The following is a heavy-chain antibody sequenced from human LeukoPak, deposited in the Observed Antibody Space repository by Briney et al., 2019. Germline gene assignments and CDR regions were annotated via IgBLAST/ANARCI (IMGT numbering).Heavy chain of an antibody. CDR2: IRAKTHDGTA. D-gene: IGHD3-10*01. CDR3: TRGQLYPYGPEFDF. J-gene: IGHJ4*02. CDR1: GFNFGDYN. V-gene: IGHV3-49*04. Sequence: GGSLRLSCTASGFNFGDYNMNSVRQAPGKGLEWVGYIRAKTHDGTADYAASVKGRFTISRDDSKSIAYLQMTGLDSEDTAVYYCTRGQLYPYGPEFDFWGQGTLVTVSS.